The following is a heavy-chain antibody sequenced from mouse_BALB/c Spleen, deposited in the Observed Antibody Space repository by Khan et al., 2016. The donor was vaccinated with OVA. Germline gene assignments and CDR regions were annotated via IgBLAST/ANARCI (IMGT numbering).Heavy chain of an antibody. CDR2: IYPGNTAT. CDR3: PRRNWDGAWFDY. Sequence: VQLQQSGTVLARPGASVTMSCKASGYTFTSYWMHWVKQRPGQGLEWIGDIYPGNTATNYNQKFKGKAKLTAVTSTSTAYMELSSLTNEDSAVFCCPRRNWDGAWFDYWGQGTLVTVSA. D-gene: IGHD4-1*01. V-gene: IGHV1-5*01. CDR1: GYTFTSYW. J-gene: IGHJ3*01.